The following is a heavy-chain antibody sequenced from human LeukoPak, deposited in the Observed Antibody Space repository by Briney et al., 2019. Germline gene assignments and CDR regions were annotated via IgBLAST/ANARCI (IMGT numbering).Heavy chain of an antibody. CDR2: INPNSGGT. CDR1: GYTFTGYY. CDR3: ARYPFYSSSWPWYFDL. D-gene: IGHD6-13*01. J-gene: IGHJ2*01. V-gene: IGHV1-2*02. Sequence: ASVKVSCKASGYTFTGYYMHWVRQAPGQGLEWMGWINPNSGGTNYAQKFQGRVTITADKSTSTAYMELSSLRSEDTAVYYCARYPFYSSSWPWYFDLWGRGTLVTVSS.